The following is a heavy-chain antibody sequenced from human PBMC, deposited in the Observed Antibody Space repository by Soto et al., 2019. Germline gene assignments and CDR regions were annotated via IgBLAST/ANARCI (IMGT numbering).Heavy chain of an antibody. CDR1: GFTFSSYA. J-gene: IGHJ6*03. V-gene: IGHV3-23*01. Sequence: GGSLRLSCAASGFTFSSYAMSWVRQAPGKGLEWVSAISGSGGSTYYADSVKGRFTISRDNSKNTLYLQMNSLRAEDTAVYYCAKGLVDCSGGSFYYNYYCYYMDVWCKGTT. CDR2: ISGSGGST. CDR3: AKGLVDCSGGSFYYNYYCYYMDV. D-gene: IGHD2-15*01.